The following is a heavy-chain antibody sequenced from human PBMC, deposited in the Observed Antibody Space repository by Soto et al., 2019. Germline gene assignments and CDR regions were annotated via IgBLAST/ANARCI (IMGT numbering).Heavy chain of an antibody. CDR1: ADGVSGNSAS. J-gene: IGHJ4*02. CDR3: AREFPHYVSSDSYLDY. V-gene: IGHV6-1*01. CDR2: TYYRSRWYN. Sequence: SVTWGISADGVSGNSASWNWIRKSPSRGLEWLGRTYYRSRWYNDYAVSVKSRITVTPDTSKNQFSLHLNSVTPEDTAVYYCAREFPHYVSSDSYLDYWGQGALVNVS. D-gene: IGHD6-19*01.